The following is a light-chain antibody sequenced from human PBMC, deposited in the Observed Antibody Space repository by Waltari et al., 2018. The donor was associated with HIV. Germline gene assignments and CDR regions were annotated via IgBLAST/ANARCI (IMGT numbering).Light chain of an antibody. V-gene: IGKV1-39*01. CDR2: AAS. Sequence: DIQITQSPSSLSASIGDRVTITCRTSQHINMYLNWYQPKPGKAPSLLIFAASTLHTGVPSRFSASGSGTTFSLAISSLQVDDLATYYCQQSFSLPLTFGAGTKVEI. J-gene: IGKJ4*01. CDR1: QHINMY. CDR3: QQSFSLPLT.